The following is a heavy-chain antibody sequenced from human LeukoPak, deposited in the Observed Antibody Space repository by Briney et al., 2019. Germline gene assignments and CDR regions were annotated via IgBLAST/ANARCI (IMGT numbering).Heavy chain of an antibody. CDR3: ARYFGESGSQYYFDY. V-gene: IGHV3-15*01. CDR1: GFTFSDAW. CDR2: IKSISDGGTT. Sequence: PGGSLRLSCAASGFTFSDAWMSWVRQAPGKGLEWVGRIKSISDGGTTDYAAPVKGRFTISRDDSENTLYPQMNSLKTEDTAVYYCARYFGESGSQYYFDYWGQGTLVTVSS. D-gene: IGHD3-9*01. J-gene: IGHJ4*02.